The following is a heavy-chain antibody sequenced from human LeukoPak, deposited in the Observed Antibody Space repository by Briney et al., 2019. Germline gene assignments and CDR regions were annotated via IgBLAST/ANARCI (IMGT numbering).Heavy chain of an antibody. CDR3: ARESYYYYMDV. V-gene: IGHV3-33*01. Sequence: GRSLRLSCAASGFTFSSYGMLWVRQAPGKGLEWVAVIWYDGSNKYYADSVKGRFTISRDNSKNTLYLQMNSLRAEDTAVYYCARESYYYYMDVWGKGTTVTVSS. CDR2: IWYDGSNK. CDR1: GFTFSSYG. J-gene: IGHJ6*03.